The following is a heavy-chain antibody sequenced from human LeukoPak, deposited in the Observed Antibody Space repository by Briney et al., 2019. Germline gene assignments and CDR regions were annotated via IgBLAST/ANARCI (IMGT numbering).Heavy chain of an antibody. CDR3: ARSYSNHLFGMDV. CDR1: GFTVSSYY. D-gene: IGHD4-11*01. Sequence: GGSLRLSCAHSGFTVSSYYMTWVRQAPGKGLEWVSVIYSGGSTYYADSVKGRVAISRDNSKNTVFLQMNSVRAEDTAVYYCARSYSNHLFGMDVWGQGTTVTVSS. J-gene: IGHJ6*02. V-gene: IGHV3-66*01. CDR2: IYSGGST.